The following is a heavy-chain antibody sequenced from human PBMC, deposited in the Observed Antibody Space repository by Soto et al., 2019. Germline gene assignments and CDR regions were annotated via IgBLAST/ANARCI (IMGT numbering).Heavy chain of an antibody. CDR1: GFTFSSYG. CDR2: ISYDGSNK. CDR3: AKDLSSGYYSGYYYYYGMDV. V-gene: IGHV3-30*18. J-gene: IGHJ6*02. Sequence: PGGSLRLSCAASGFTFSSYGMHWVRQAPGKGLEWVAVISYDGSNKYYADSVKGRFTISRDNSKNTLYLQMNSLRAEDTAVYYCAKDLSSGYYSGYYYYYGMDVWGQGTTVTVSS. D-gene: IGHD3-22*01.